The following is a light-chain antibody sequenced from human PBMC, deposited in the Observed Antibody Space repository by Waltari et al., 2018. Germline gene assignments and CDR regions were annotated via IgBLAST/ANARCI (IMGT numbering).Light chain of an antibody. CDR2: RVS. J-gene: IGKJ1*01. V-gene: IGKV3-20*01. CDR3: QQHGTLPAT. CDR1: QSVGSSS. Sequence: EIVLTQSPGTASLSPGERVTLSCRASQSVGSSSLAWYQQKPGQAPRLVIYRVSRRATGILDRFSGSGSGTDFSLTISRLEPEDFAVYYCQQHGTLPATFGQGTKVEIK.